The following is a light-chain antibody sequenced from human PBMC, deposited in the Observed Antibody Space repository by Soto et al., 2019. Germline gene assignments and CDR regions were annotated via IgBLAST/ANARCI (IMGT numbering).Light chain of an antibody. Sequence: EIVLPQSPATLSLSTGERATLSCRASQSVSRYLAWYQQKPGQAPMLLIYHASNRATSIPARFSGSGSGTDLPLTLSSLEPQKVAVYYCQQRINWPRFGQGKRL. V-gene: IGKV3-11*01. CDR2: HAS. CDR3: QQRINWPR. CDR1: QSVSRY. J-gene: IGKJ5*01.